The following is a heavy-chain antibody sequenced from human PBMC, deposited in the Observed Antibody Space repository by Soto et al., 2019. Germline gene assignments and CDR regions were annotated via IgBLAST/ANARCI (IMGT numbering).Heavy chain of an antibody. J-gene: IGHJ6*01. V-gene: IGHV1-46*04. D-gene: IGHD2-2*01. CDR1: GYTFTSYY. CDR3: ARDRGYCTTTSCYYYYHYGMDD. CDR2: INPSGGST. Sequence: QVQLVQSGAEVKKPGASVKVSCKASGYTFTSYYMHWVRQAPGQGLEWMGIINPSGGSTSYAQKLQGRVTKTRDTCTRTVYMGRRSLRSEDTVVYYCARDRGYCTTTSCYYYYHYGMDDWGHGPPVTLPS.